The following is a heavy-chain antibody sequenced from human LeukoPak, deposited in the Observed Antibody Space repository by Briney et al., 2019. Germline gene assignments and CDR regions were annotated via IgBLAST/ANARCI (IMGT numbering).Heavy chain of an antibody. CDR1: GYTFTNYH. Sequence: ASVKVSCKASGYTFTNYHMNWVRQAPGQGLEWMGIINPSGGSTSYPQKFQGRVTMTRDMSTSTVYMELSSLRSEDTAVYYCARGRTVVRGENWFDPWGQGTLVTVSS. CDR3: ARGRTVVRGENWFDP. J-gene: IGHJ5*02. D-gene: IGHD4-23*01. V-gene: IGHV1-46*01. CDR2: INPSGGST.